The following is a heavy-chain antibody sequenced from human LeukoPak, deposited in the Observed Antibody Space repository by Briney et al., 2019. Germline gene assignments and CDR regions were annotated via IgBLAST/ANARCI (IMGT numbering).Heavy chain of an antibody. J-gene: IGHJ3*02. CDR1: GYTFTSYD. V-gene: IGHV1-8*03. Sequence: ASVKVSCKASGYTFTSYDINWVRQATGQGLEWMGWMNPNSGNTGYAQKFQGRVTITRNTSISTAYMELSSLRSEDTAVYYCARSPQEKGPDAFDIWGQGTMVTVSS. CDR3: ARSPQEKGPDAFDI. CDR2: MNPNSGNT.